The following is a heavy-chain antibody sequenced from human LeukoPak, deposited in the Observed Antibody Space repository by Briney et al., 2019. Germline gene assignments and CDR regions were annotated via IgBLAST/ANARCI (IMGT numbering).Heavy chain of an antibody. CDR3: ARDRSLGYCSGGSCYSLDY. D-gene: IGHD2-15*01. CDR2: INPNSGGT. Sequence: ASVKVSCKASGYTFTGYYMHWVRQAPGQGLEWMGWINPNSGGTNYAQKFQGRVTMTRDTSISTAYMELSRLRSDDTAVYYCARDRSLGYCSGGSCYSLDYWGQGTLVTVSS. V-gene: IGHV1-2*02. CDR1: GYTFTGYY. J-gene: IGHJ4*02.